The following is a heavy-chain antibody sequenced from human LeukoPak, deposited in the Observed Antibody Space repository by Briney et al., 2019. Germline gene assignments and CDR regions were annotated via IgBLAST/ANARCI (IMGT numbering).Heavy chain of an antibody. CDR2: IYHSGST. CDR1: GYSISSGYY. Sequence: SETLSLTCAVSGYSISSGYYWGWIRQPPGKGLEWIGSIYHSGSTYCNPSLKSRVTISVDTSKNQFSLKLSSVTAADTAVYYCAGEPGIAVAGGDYWGQGTLVTVSS. D-gene: IGHD6-19*01. J-gene: IGHJ4*02. V-gene: IGHV4-38-2*01. CDR3: AGEPGIAVAGGDY.